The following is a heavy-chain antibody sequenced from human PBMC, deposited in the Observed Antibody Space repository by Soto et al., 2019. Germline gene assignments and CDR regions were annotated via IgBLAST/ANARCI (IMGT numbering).Heavy chain of an antibody. CDR2: ISGSGGST. V-gene: IGHV3-23*01. Sequence: EVQLLESGGGLVQPGGSLRLSCAASGFTFSSYAMSWVRQAPGKGLEWVSAISGSGGSTYYADSVKGRFTISRDNSKNTLYLQMNSPRAEDTAVYYCSTFGGVIGYFDYWGQGTLVTVSS. J-gene: IGHJ4*02. D-gene: IGHD3-16*02. CDR1: GFTFSSYA. CDR3: STFGGVIGYFDY.